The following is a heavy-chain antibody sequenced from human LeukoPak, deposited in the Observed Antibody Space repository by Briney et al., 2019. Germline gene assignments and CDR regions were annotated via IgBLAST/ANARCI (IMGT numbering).Heavy chain of an antibody. CDR3: ARAASIVVVVFDY. J-gene: IGHJ4*02. CDR1: GGSFSGYY. D-gene: IGHD3-22*01. V-gene: IGHV4-34*01. Sequence: SETLSLTCAVYGGSFSGYYWSWIRQPPGKGLEWIGEINHSGSTNYNPSLKSRVTISVDTSKNQFSLKLSSVTAADTAVYYCARAASIVVVVFDYWGQGTLVTVSS. CDR2: INHSGST.